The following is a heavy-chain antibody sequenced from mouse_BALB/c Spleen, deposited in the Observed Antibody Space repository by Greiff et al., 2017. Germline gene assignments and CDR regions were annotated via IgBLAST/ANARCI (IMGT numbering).Heavy chain of an antibody. CDR3: ARNYDYDR. CDR2: ISYSGST. CDR1: GYSITSDYA. V-gene: IGHV3-2*02. D-gene: IGHD2-4*01. J-gene: IGHJ2*01. Sequence: EVQRVESGPGLVKPSQSLSLTCTVTGYSITSDYAWNWIRQFPGNKLEWMGYISYSGSTSYNPSLKSRISITRDTSKNQFFLQLNSVTTEDTATYYCARNYDYDRWGQGTTLTVSS.